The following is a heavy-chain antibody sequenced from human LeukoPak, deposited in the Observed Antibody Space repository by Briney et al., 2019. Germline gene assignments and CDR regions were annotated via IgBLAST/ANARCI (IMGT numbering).Heavy chain of an antibody. D-gene: IGHD2-2*01. Sequence: GRSLRLSCAASGFTFSSYGMHWVRQAPGKGLEWVAVISYDGSNKYYADSVKGRFTISRDNSKNTLYLQMNSLRAEDTAVYYCTRLPAGDCSSTSCYGGYFQHWGQGTLVTVSS. CDR2: ISYDGSNK. CDR3: TRLPAGDCSSTSCYGGYFQH. CDR1: GFTFSSYG. V-gene: IGHV3-30*03. J-gene: IGHJ1*01.